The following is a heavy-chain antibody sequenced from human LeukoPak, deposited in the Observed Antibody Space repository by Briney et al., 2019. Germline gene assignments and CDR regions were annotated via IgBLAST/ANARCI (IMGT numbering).Heavy chain of an antibody. CDR2: IYTSGST. CDR3: ARDRDSSSSADY. CDR1: GGSISSGSYY. V-gene: IGHV4-61*02. J-gene: IGHJ4*02. D-gene: IGHD6-6*01. Sequence: SQTLSLTCTVSGGSISSGSYYWSWTRQPAGKGLEWIGRIYTSGSTNYNPSLKSRVTISVDTSKNQFSLKLSSVTAADTAVYYCARDRDSSSSADYWGQGTLVTVSS.